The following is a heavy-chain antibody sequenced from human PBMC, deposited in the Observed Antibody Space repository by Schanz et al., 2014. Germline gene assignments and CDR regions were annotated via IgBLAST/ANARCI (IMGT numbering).Heavy chain of an antibody. Sequence: QVQLQESGPGLVKPSETLSLTCTVSGVSIGGYYWSWIRQPPGKGLEWIGYIFFSGSTTYNPSFNSRGTITVNMPKNNFALNLSSVTAADTAVYYCARLGVGDKAYYYYGTDVWGQGTTVLVSS. CDR2: IFFSGST. CDR3: ARLGVGDKAYYYYGTDV. J-gene: IGHJ6*02. V-gene: IGHV4-59*08. CDR1: GVSIGGYY. D-gene: IGHD1-26*01.